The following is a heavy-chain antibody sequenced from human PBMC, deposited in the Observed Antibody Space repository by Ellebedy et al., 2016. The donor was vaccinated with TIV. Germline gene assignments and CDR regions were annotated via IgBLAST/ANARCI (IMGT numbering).Heavy chain of an antibody. CDR3: ARGYCTTTSCWHNFDY. Sequence: SVKVSRXASGGTFSSYAVVWVRQAPGQGLEWMGGIIPLFGTANYTQKFQGRVTLTADDSTGTAYMELSSLRSDDTAVYYCARGYCTTTSCWHNFDYWGQGTLVTVSS. D-gene: IGHD2-2*01. CDR1: GGTFSSYA. CDR2: IIPLFGTA. V-gene: IGHV1-69*13. J-gene: IGHJ4*02.